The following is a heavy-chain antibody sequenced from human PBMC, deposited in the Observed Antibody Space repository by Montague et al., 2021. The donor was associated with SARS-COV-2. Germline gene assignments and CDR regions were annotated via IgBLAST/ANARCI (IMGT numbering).Heavy chain of an antibody. J-gene: IGHJ4*02. CDR1: GFTFNSYA. D-gene: IGHD3-22*01. CDR2: IYSGGSST. V-gene: IGHV3-23*03. Sequence: SLRLSCAASGFTFNSYAMSWVRQAPGKGLEWVSIIYSGGSSTYYADSVKGRFTISRDNSENTLYLQMNSMIAEDTAVYYCAKTHRYYNRNFDYWGQGTLVTVSS. CDR3: AKTHRYYNRNFDY.